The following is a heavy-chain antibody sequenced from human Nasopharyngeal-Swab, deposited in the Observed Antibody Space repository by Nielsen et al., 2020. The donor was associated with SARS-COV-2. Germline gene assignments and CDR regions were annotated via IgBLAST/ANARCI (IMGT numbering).Heavy chain of an antibody. Sequence: SETLSLTCAVYGESLSGFYWTWIRQSPEKGLEWIGEINHGGSTSYNPSLKRRGTISVDTSKNQFSLKLTSLTAAYPAVFYCARRPEGRGSGWGYYYQYGLDVWGQGTTVTVSS. J-gene: IGHJ6*02. CDR3: ARRPEGRGSGWGYYYQYGLDV. V-gene: IGHV4-34*01. CDR2: INHGGST. CDR1: GESLSGFY. D-gene: IGHD6-19*01.